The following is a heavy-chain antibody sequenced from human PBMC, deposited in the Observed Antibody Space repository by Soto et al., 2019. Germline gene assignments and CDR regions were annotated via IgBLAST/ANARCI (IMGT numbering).Heavy chain of an antibody. CDR3: ARVGEAGDGYNRVDY. Sequence: QVQLQELGPGLVKPSQTLSLTCTVSGGSISSGGYYWSWIRQHPGKGLEWIGYIYYSGSTYYNPSLKSRVTISVDTSKNQFSLKLSSVTAADTAVYYCARVGEAGDGYNRVDYWGQGTLVTVSS. CDR1: GGSISSGGYY. J-gene: IGHJ4*02. CDR2: IYYSGST. V-gene: IGHV4-31*03. D-gene: IGHD2-21*01.